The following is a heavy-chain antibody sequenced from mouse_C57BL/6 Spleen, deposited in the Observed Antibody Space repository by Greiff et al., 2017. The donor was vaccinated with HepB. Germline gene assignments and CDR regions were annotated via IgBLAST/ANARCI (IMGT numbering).Heavy chain of an antibody. J-gene: IGHJ4*01. CDR3: AREGGRPDYYAMDY. Sequence: EVKVEESGGGLVKPGGSLKLSCAASGFTFSDYGMHWVRQAPEKGLEWVAYISSGSSTIYYADTVKGRFTISRDNAKNTLFLQMTSLRSEDTAMYYCAREGGRPDYYAMDYWGQGTSVTVSS. V-gene: IGHV5-17*01. CDR1: GFTFSDYG. CDR2: ISSGSSTI.